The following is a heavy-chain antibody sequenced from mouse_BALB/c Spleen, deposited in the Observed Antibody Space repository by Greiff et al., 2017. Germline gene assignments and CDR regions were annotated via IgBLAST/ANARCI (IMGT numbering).Heavy chain of an antibody. D-gene: IGHD1-2*01. CDR2: IYPGDGST. J-gene: IGHJ2*01. CDR3: ARFKGTTATDFDY. CDR1: GYTFTSYD. Sequence: VQLQQSGPELVKPGALVKISCEASGYTFTSYDINWVKQRPGQGLEWIGWIYPGDGSTNYNEKFKGKATFTADTSSNTAYMQLSSLTSEDSAVYYCARFKGTTATDFDYWGQGTTLTVSS. V-gene: IGHV1S56*01.